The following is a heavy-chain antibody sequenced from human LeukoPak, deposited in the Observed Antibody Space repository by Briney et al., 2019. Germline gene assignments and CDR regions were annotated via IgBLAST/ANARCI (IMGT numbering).Heavy chain of an antibody. J-gene: IGHJ4*02. CDR3: AKDPKRIAAAGNIGGFDY. V-gene: IGHV3-23*01. Sequence: GGSLSLSCAASGFTFSNYAMTWVRQAPGKGLEWVSAIRGSGGSTYYADSVQGRFTISRDNSKNTLYLQMNILRAEDTAVYYCAKDPKRIAAAGNIGGFDYWGQGTLVTVSS. CDR2: IRGSGGST. D-gene: IGHD6-13*01. CDR1: GFTFSNYA.